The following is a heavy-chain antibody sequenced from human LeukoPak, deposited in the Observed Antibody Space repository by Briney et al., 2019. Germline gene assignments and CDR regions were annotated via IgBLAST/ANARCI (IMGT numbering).Heavy chain of an antibody. CDR2: IDNRGTT. J-gene: IGHJ6*02. D-gene: IGHD6-13*01. V-gene: IGHV4-31*03. Sequence: SETLSLTCTVSGGSISISGYYWIWIRQHPGTGLEWVGYIDNRGTTYYNPSLKSRVSISADTSKNQFSLRLSSVTAADTAVYYCARDQYISSFRYYGMDVWGQGTTVTVSS. CDR1: GGSISISGYY. CDR3: ARDQYISSFRYYGMDV.